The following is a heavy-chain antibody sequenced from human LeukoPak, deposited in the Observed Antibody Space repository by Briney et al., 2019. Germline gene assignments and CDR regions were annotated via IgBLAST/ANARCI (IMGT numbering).Heavy chain of an antibody. CDR1: GYTFTSYD. V-gene: IGHV1-8*01. CDR2: MNPNSGNT. D-gene: IGHD4-17*01. J-gene: IGHJ4*02. CDR3: ARGRSKSLGTVNAFIH. Sequence: ASVKVSCKASGYTFTSYDINWVRQATGQGLEWMGWMNPNSGNTGYAQKFQGRVTMTRNTSISTAYMELSSLRSEDMAAYYCARGRSKSLGTVNAFIHWRQGTLVTVSS.